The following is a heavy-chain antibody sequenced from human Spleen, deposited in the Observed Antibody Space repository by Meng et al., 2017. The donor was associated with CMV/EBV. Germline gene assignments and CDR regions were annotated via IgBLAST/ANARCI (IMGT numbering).Heavy chain of an antibody. CDR1: GFTFSNAW. CDR3: TTPFLDYGMDV. J-gene: IGHJ6*02. Sequence: ASGFTFSNAWMSWVRQAPGKGLEWVGRIKSKTDGGTTDYAAPVKGRFTISRDDSKNTLYLQMNSLKTEDTAVYYCTTPFLDYGMDVWGQGTTVTVSS. V-gene: IGHV3-15*01. D-gene: IGHD3-3*02. CDR2: IKSKTDGGTT.